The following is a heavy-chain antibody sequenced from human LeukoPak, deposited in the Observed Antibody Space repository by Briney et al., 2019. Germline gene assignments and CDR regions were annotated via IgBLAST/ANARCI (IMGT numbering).Heavy chain of an antibody. V-gene: IGHV3-30-3*02. D-gene: IGHD6-19*01. Sequence: PGGSLRLSCAASGFTFSSYAMHWVRQAPGKGLEWVAVISYDGSNKYYADSVKGRFTISRDNSKNTLYLQMISLRAEDTAVYYCAKHGFSSGWPQVPSDHWGQGTLVTVSS. CDR1: GFTFSSYA. CDR3: AKHGFSSGWPQVPSDH. J-gene: IGHJ4*02. CDR2: ISYDGSNK.